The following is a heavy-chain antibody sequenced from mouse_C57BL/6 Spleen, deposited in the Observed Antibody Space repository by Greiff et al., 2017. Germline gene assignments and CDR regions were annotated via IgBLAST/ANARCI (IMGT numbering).Heavy chain of an antibody. CDR1: GYTFTDYY. CDR2: INPNNGGT. V-gene: IGHV1-26*01. Sequence: VQLQQSGPELVKPGASVKISCKASGYTFTDYYMNWVKQSHGKSLEWIGDINPNNGGTSYNQKFKGKATLTVDKSSSTAYMELRSLTSKDSAVYYCARRYYDFDYWGQGTTLTVSS. D-gene: IGHD1-1*01. J-gene: IGHJ2*01. CDR3: ARRYYDFDY.